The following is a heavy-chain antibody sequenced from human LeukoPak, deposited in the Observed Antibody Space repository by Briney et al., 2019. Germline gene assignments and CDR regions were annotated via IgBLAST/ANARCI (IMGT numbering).Heavy chain of an antibody. D-gene: IGHD6-19*01. CDR3: ARADIRAIASSGWYGFDY. CDR1: GYTFNSYG. V-gene: IGHV1-18*01. CDR2: ISAYNGNT. Sequence: ASVKVSCKASGYTFNSYGISWVRQAPGQGLEWMGWISAYNGNTNYAQKVQGRVTMTTDTSTSTAYMELRSLRSDDTAVYYCARADIRAIASSGWYGFDYWGQGTLVTVSS. J-gene: IGHJ4*02.